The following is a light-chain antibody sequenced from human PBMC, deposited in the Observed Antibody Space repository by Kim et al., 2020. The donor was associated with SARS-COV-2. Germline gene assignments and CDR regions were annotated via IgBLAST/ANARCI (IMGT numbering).Light chain of an antibody. V-gene: IGKV3-20*01. Sequence: SPGERATLSCRASESLSGNHLAWYQQKPGQAPRLLIYRTSSRAAGIPDRFSGRGSGTDFTLTISRPEPEDFAVSYCQQYVISPRTFGQGTKVDIK. CDR3: QQYVISPRT. CDR2: RTS. CDR1: ESLSGNH. J-gene: IGKJ1*01.